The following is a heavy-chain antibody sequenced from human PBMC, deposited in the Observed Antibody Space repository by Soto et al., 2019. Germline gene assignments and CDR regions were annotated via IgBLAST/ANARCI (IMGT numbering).Heavy chain of an antibody. D-gene: IGHD5-12*01. J-gene: IGHJ4*02. CDR1: GYTFTSYG. CDR2: ISAYNGNT. CDR3: ARFPYSGYDPPSLDY. V-gene: IGHV1-18*01. Sequence: ASVKVSCKASGYTFTSYGISWVRQAPGQGLEWMGWISAYNGNTDYAQKLQGRVTMTTDTSTSTAYMELRSLRSDDTAVYYCARFPYSGYDPPSLDYWGQGTLVTVSS.